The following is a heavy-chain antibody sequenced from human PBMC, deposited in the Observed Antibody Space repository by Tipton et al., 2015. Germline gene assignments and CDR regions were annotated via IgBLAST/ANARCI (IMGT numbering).Heavy chain of an antibody. V-gene: IGHV3-33*01. CDR2: IWFDGSGK. Sequence: SLRLSCAASGFIFSSNAMHWVRQAPGKGLEWVALIWFDGSGKYYADSVKGRFTISRDNSKNTVSLQMNSLRAEDTAVYYCARASPGILAGPDYWGRGTLVTVSS. D-gene: IGHD3-9*01. CDR3: ARASPGILAGPDY. J-gene: IGHJ4*02. CDR1: GFIFSSNA.